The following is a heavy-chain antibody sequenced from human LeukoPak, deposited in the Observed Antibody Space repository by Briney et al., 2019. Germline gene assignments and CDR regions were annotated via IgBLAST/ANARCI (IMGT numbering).Heavy chain of an antibody. J-gene: IGHJ4*02. V-gene: IGHV3-74*01. D-gene: IGHD2-15*01. Sequence: GGSLRLSCAASGFTFSSYWMHWVRQAPGKGLVWVSRINSDGSSTTYADSVKGRFTISRDNAKNTLYLQMNSLRAEDTAVYYCAPSTYCSGGSCYSRTFQYWGQGTLVTVSS. CDR2: INSDGSST. CDR1: GFTFSSYW. CDR3: APSTYCSGGSCYSRTFQY.